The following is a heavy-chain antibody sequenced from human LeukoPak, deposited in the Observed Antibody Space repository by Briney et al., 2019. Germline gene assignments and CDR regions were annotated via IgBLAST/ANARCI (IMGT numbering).Heavy chain of an antibody. J-gene: IGHJ4*02. Sequence: GGSLRLSCAASGFTFSNYAMSWVRQAPGKGLEWVSGIVDSGAGTYYTDSVRGRFTISRDNSKNTVYLQMSSLRAEDTAVYYCAKDRGYSSNWSTEYWGQGTLVTVSS. V-gene: IGHV3-23*01. D-gene: IGHD6-13*01. CDR1: GFTFSNYA. CDR2: IVDSGAGT. CDR3: AKDRGYSSNWSTEY.